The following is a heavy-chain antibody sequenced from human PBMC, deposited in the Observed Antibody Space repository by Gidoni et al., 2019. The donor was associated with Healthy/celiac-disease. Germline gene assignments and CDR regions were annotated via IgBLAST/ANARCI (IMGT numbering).Heavy chain of an antibody. J-gene: IGHJ3*01. V-gene: IGHV4-39*01. D-gene: IGHD3-9*01. Sequence: QLQLQESGPGLVKPSETLSLTSTVPGGSISSSSYYWGWSRQPPGKGLEWIGGIYYSGSTYYNPSLKSRVTISVDTSKNQFSLKLSSVTAADTAVYYCARLAYYDILTGPPVWGQGTMVTVSS. CDR2: IYYSGST. CDR3: ARLAYYDILTGPPV. CDR1: GGSISSSSYY.